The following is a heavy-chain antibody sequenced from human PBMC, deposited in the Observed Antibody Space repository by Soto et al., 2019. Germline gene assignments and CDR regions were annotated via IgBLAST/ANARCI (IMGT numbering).Heavy chain of an antibody. V-gene: IGHV3-53*01. Sequence: QLVESGGGLIQPGGSLRLSCAVSGFSVSGNYMSWVRQAPGKGLDWVSVIYSGGSAYYADYVKGRFTISRDESQTTRYLQMSGLRAEDRAVYYCARSMMVRGVLFDLWGKGTLASVSS. CDR1: GFSVSGNY. J-gene: IGHJ4*02. CDR2: IYSGGSA. CDR3: ARSMMVRGVLFDL. D-gene: IGHD3-10*01.